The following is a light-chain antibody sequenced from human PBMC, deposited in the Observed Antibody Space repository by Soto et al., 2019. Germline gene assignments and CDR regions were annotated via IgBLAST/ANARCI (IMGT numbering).Light chain of an antibody. CDR2: GAS. Sequence: EMVMTQSPATLSVSPGERATLSCRASQSVNDKLAWYQQKPDQAPMLLIYGASTRATGIPDRFSGSGSGTEFTLTISSLQSEDFALYYCQQYNNWPRRTFGQGTKVDIK. CDR1: QSVNDK. V-gene: IGKV3-15*01. J-gene: IGKJ1*01. CDR3: QQYNNWPRRT.